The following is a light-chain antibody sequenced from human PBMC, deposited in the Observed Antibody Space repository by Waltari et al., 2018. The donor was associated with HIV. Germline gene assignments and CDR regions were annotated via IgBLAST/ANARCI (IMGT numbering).Light chain of an antibody. CDR1: GSNLGAGQA. CDR3: QSYDSRLRGSV. V-gene: IGLV1-40*01. J-gene: IGLJ2*01. Sequence: QSVLTQPPSAPGAPGQGVTILCTGSGSNLGAGQAVHWYQQLPGPAPTLLISGHKNRPSGVPERFSGSRSGASASLAITGLQAEDEATYYCQSYDSRLRGSVFGGGTKVTVV. CDR2: GHK.